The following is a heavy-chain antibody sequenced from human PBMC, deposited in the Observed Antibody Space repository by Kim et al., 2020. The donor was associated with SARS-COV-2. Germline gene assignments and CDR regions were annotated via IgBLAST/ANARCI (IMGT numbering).Heavy chain of an antibody. D-gene: IGHD2-8*02. CDR3: ARRYQTGGFFDV. J-gene: IGHJ4*02. V-gene: IGHV4-59*08. Sequence: YHPTFKSRITLAIAASRRQFSLRLNSVTAADTAVYYCARRYQTGGFFDVWGQGILVTVSS.